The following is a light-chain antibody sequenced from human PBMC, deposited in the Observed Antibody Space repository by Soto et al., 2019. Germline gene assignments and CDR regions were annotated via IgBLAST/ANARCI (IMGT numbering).Light chain of an antibody. CDR1: EDVSTN. CDR2: AAF. Sequence: EVVMTQSPAFLSASPGEKATLSCRVSEDVSTNLAWYQQKPGQAPRLLIYAAFTRATGIPVRFSGGVSETGFTLTINSLQPEDFAIYYCQQYNKRPPWTFGQGTKVEVK. J-gene: IGKJ1*01. CDR3: QQYNKRPPWT. V-gene: IGKV3-15*01.